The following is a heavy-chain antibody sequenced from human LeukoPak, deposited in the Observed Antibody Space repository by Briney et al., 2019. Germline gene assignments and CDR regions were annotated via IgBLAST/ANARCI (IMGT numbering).Heavy chain of an antibody. Sequence: PGGSLRLSCAASGFTFSNSAMHWVRQAPGKGLEWVAVISYDGSDEYYADSVKGRFTISRDNSKNTLYLQMSSLRPEDTAVYYCARGIVVVRIVGSAFDIWGQGTMVTVSS. J-gene: IGHJ3*02. CDR2: ISYDGSDE. V-gene: IGHV3-30-3*01. CDR3: ARGIVVVRIVGSAFDI. CDR1: GFTFSNSA. D-gene: IGHD3-22*01.